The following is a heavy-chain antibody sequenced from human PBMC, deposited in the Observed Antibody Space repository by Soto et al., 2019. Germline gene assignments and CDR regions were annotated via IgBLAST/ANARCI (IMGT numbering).Heavy chain of an antibody. V-gene: IGHV1-18*01. D-gene: IGHD6-13*01. Sequence: QVQLVQSGAEVKKPGASVKVSCKASGYTFTSYGISWVRQAPGQGLEWMGWISAYNGNTNYAQKLQGRVTMTTDTXTXTXCMELRSLRSDDTAVYYCARDGRIAAAAYYYYGMDVWGQGTTVTVSS. CDR2: ISAYNGNT. J-gene: IGHJ6*02. CDR1: GYTFTSYG. CDR3: ARDGRIAAAAYYYYGMDV.